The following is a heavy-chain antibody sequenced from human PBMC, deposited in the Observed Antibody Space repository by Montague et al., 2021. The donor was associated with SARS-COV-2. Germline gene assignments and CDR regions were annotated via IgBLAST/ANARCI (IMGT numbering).Heavy chain of an antibody. CDR3: VKDMSEFDDLNAFDV. Sequence: SLRPSCAASGFTFDDYAMHWVRQAPGKGLEWVSLINGDGLTTLLXDSVEGRFIISRDNSKNSLYLQMKSLRTEDTALYFCVKDMSEFDDLNAFDVWGQGTQVAVSS. D-gene: IGHD3-10*01. CDR1: GFTFDDYA. CDR2: INGDGLTT. V-gene: IGHV3-43*02. J-gene: IGHJ3*01.